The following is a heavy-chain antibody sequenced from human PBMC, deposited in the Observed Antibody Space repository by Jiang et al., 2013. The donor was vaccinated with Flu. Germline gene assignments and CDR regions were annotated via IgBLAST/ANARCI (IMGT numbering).Heavy chain of an antibody. CDR2: FDPEDGET. CDR3: TTDRGYYGSLGWYFDL. J-gene: IGHJ2*01. Sequence: GAEVKKPGASVKVSCKVSGYTLTELSMHWVRQAPGKGLEWMGGFDPEDGETIYAQKFQGRITMTEDTSTETAYMELSSLRSEDTAVYYCTTDRGYYGSLGWYFDLWGLAPWSLSPQ. D-gene: IGHD3-10*01. V-gene: IGHV1-24*01. CDR1: GYTLTELS.